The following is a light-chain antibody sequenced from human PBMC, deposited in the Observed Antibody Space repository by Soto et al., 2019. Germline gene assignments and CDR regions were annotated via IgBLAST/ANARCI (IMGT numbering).Light chain of an antibody. CDR1: GSDIGGYNY. J-gene: IGLJ1*01. CDR2: DVW. V-gene: IGLV2-14*03. Sequence: QSVLTQPASVSGSPGQSITIYCIGTGSDIGGYNYVSWYQQHPGKAPTLMIYDVWARPLGVSHRFSGSKSGKTASLTISGLQGDDEVDYHCSSYTAEMTYVLGTGTKVTVL. CDR3: SSYTAEMTYV.